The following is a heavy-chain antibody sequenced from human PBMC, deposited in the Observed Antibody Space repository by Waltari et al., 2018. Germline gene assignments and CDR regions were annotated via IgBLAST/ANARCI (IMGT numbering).Heavy chain of an antibody. D-gene: IGHD2-2*01. CDR2: IYTSGST. CDR3: AREGGYCSSTSCYADY. Sequence: QVQLQESGPGLVKPSETLSLTCTVSGGSISSYYWSWIRQPAGKGLEWIGRIYTSGSTNYNPSLKSRVTMSVDTSKNQFSLKLSSVTAADTAVYYCAREGGYCSSTSCYADYWGQGTLVTVSS. CDR1: GGSISSYY. V-gene: IGHV4-4*07. J-gene: IGHJ4*02.